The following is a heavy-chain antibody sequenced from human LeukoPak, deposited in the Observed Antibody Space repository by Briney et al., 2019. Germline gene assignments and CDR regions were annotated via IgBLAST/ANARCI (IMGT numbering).Heavy chain of an antibody. CDR2: IYYSGST. CDR3: AREGGGGVRYFDWLLDQSTPTYYYYGMDV. J-gene: IGHJ6*02. CDR1: GGSISSSSYY. D-gene: IGHD3-9*01. V-gene: IGHV4-39*02. Sequence: NPSETLSLTCTVSGGSISSSSYYWGWIRQPPGKGLEWIASIYYSGSTYYNPSLKSRVTISVDTSKNQFSLRLSSVTAADTAVYYCAREGGGGVRYFDWLLDQSTPTYYYYGMDVWGQGTTVTVSS.